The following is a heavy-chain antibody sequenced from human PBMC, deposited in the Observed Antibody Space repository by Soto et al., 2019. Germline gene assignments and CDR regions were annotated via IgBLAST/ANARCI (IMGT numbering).Heavy chain of an antibody. J-gene: IGHJ4*02. Sequence: QVQLQESGPGLVKPSGTLSLTCAVSGGSISNNNWWTWVRQPPGKGLEWIGEIYHSWDTNYNPSLKSRVTISVNKSKNQFSLRLTSVTAADTAVYYCATKPIFGSAGVDYWGQGTLVTVSS. V-gene: IGHV4-4*02. D-gene: IGHD3-3*01. CDR3: ATKPIFGSAGVDY. CDR2: IYHSWDT. CDR1: GGSISNNNW.